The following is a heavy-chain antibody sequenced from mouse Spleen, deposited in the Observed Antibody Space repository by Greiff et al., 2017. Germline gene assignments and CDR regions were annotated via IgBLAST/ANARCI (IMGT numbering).Heavy chain of an antibody. CDR1: GFSLPSYD. CDR3: VRDLYYGSRGRYFGV. V-gene: IGHV2-9-2*01. Sequence: VKLVESGPGLVAPSQSLSITCTVSGFSLPSYDISWIRQPPGKGLEWLGVIWTGGGTNYNSAFMSRLSISKDNSKSQIFLKKNTLQTEDTAIYYCVRDLYYGSRGRYFGVWGAGTTVTVSS. J-gene: IGHJ1*01. D-gene: IGHD1-1*01. CDR2: IWTGGGT.